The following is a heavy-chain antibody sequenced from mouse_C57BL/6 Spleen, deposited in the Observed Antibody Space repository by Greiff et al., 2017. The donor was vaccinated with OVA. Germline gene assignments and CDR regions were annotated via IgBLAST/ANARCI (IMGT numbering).Heavy chain of an antibody. V-gene: IGHV14-2*01. J-gene: IGHJ3*01. CDR2: IDPDDGET. CDR1: GFNIKDYY. CDR3: SLYGSSPWFAY. Sequence: EVQLQQSGAELVKPGASVKLSCTASGFNIKDYYMHWVKQRPEQGLEWIGRIDPDDGETKYAPKFQGKATITASTSSTTAYLQLSRLTAEDTAVYYRSLYGSSPWFAYWGQGTLVTVSA. D-gene: IGHD1-1*01.